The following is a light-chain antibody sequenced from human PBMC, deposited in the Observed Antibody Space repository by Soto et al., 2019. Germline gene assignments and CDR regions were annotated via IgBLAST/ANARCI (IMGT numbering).Light chain of an antibody. CDR1: SSDVGSYNR. CDR2: EVS. J-gene: IGLJ1*01. CDR3: RSYPSSRTYV. Sequence: QSALTQPPSVSGSPGQSVAISCTGTSSDVGSYNRVSGYQQPPGTAPKVRIYEVSNRPSGGPDRCPGSKSCNTASLTISGFQAEEEADYYRRSYPSSRTYVFGTGTQVTVL. V-gene: IGLV2-18*02.